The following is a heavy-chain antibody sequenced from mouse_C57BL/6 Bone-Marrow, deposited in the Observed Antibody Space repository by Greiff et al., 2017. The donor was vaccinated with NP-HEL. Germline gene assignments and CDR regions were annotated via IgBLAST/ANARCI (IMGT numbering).Heavy chain of an antibody. D-gene: IGHD4-1*01. CDR1: GFTFSSYA. J-gene: IGHJ1*03. CDR3: TRGANWDEGWYFDV. Sequence: DVHLVESGEGLVKPGGSLKLSCAASGFTFSSYAMSWVRQTPEKRLEWVAYISSGGDYIYYADTVKGRFTISRDNARNTLYLQMSSLKSEDTAMYYCTRGANWDEGWYFDVWGTGTTVTVSS. V-gene: IGHV5-9-1*02. CDR2: ISSGGDYI.